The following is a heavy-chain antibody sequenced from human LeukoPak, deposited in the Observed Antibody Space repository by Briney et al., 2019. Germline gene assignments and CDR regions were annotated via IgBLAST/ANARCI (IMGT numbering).Heavy chain of an antibody. V-gene: IGHV1-2*02. J-gene: IGHJ4*02. Sequence: ASVKVSCKASGYTFSSYDINWVRQATGQGLEWMGWINPNSGGTNYAQKFQGRVTMTRDTSISTAYMELSRLRSDDTAVYYCARVGGDYGRLDYWGQGTLVTVSS. CDR3: ARVGGDYGRLDY. CDR2: INPNSGGT. D-gene: IGHD4-17*01. CDR1: GYTFSSYD.